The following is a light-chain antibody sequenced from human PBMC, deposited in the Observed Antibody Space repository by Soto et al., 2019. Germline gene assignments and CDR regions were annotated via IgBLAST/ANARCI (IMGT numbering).Light chain of an antibody. CDR1: SSDVGAYNY. CDR3: SSYTTSTTGV. Sequence: QSVLNQPASVSGSPGQSITISCTGTSSDVGAYNYVSWYQQHPGKAPKLMIYNVNNRPSGVSNRFSGSKSGNTASLTISGLQADDEADYYCSSYTTSTTGVFGGGTKLTVL. CDR2: NVN. J-gene: IGLJ3*02. V-gene: IGLV2-14*03.